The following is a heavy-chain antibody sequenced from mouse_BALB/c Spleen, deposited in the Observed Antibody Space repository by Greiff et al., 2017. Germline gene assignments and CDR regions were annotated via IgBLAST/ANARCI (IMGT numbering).Heavy chain of an antibody. V-gene: IGHV1-69*02. Sequence: VQLQQPGAELVKPGASVKLSCKASGYTFTSYWMHWVKQRPGQGLAWIGEIDPSDSYTNYNQKFKGKATLTVDKSSSTAYMQLSSLTSEDSAVYYCARSGAGKGAMDYWGQGTSVTVSS. CDR2: IDPSDSYT. CDR1: GYTFTSYW. J-gene: IGHJ4*01. D-gene: IGHD1-1*01. CDR3: ARSGAGKGAMDY.